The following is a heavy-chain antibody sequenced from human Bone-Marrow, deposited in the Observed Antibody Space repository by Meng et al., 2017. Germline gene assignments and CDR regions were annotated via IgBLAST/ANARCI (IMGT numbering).Heavy chain of an antibody. V-gene: IGHV3-15*01. CDR2: IKSKVEGGKT. CDR3: TKDLPFTEGGVITT. CDR1: GGTFRNFW. D-gene: IGHD3-16*02. Sequence: EVKVVECGGGVLKPGGSLSTSCVAFGGTFRNFWMTWVRQAPGKGLEWVGRIKSKVEGGKTDFAAPVKSRFTISRDDAQNTLYLQMDSLKTEDTAVYYCTKDLPFTEGGVITTWGQGTLVTVSS. J-gene: IGHJ5*02.